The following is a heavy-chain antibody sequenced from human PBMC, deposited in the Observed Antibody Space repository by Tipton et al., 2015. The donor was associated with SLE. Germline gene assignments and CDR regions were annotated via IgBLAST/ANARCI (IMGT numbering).Heavy chain of an antibody. V-gene: IGHV4-38-2*02. Sequence: TLSLTCNVSGYSISSGYYWGWIRQPPGKGLEWIGSIYDSGSTYYNPSLKSRVTISVDTSKNQFSLKLSSVTAADTAVYYCASGYDNSGYFFFDFWGQGTLVTVSS. CDR3: ASGYDNSGYFFFDF. CDR2: IYDSGST. J-gene: IGHJ4*02. D-gene: IGHD3-22*01. CDR1: GYSISSGYY.